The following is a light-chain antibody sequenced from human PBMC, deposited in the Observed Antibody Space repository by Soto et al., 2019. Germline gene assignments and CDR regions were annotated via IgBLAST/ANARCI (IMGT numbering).Light chain of an antibody. CDR3: QQYGGS. V-gene: IGKV3-20*01. CDR1: QSVSSTY. J-gene: IGKJ3*01. Sequence: EIVLTQSPGILSLSPGERATLSCRASQSVSSTYLAWHQQKPGQAPRLLIYAASIRAAGIPDRFVGSGSGTDFTLTISRLEPEDFAVYYCQQYGGSFGPGTKVDIQ. CDR2: AAS.